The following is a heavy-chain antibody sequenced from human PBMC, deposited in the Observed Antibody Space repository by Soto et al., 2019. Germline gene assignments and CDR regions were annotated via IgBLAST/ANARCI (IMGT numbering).Heavy chain of an antibody. CDR3: ARDPSWYYGSGGDAFDI. Sequence: EVQLVESGGGLVKPGGSLRLSCAASGFTFSSYSMNWVRQAPGKGLEWVSSISSSSSYIYYADSVKGRFTISRDNAKNSLYLQMNSLRAEDTAVYYCARDPSWYYGSGGDAFDIWGQGTMVTVSS. CDR2: ISSSSSYI. D-gene: IGHD3-10*01. CDR1: GFTFSSYS. J-gene: IGHJ3*02. V-gene: IGHV3-21*01.